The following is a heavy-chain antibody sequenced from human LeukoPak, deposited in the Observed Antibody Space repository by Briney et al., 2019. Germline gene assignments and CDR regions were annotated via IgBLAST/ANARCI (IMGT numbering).Heavy chain of an antibody. V-gene: IGHV1-46*01. Sequence: GSSVNVSCKASGYTFTSYYMHWVRQPPGQGVEWMGIINPSGGSTSYAQKFQGRVTMTRDTSTRKVYMELSSLRSEDTAVYYCASSIVGSYHGYFDYWGQGTLVTVSS. CDR1: GYTFTSYY. CDR2: INPSGGST. CDR3: ASSIVGSYHGYFDY. D-gene: IGHD3-16*02. J-gene: IGHJ4*02.